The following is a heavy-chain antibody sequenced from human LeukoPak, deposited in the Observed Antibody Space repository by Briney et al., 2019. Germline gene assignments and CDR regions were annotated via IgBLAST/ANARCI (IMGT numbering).Heavy chain of an antibody. J-gene: IGHJ4*02. Sequence: SCKASGYTFTSYYMHWVRQAPGKGLEWVAVISYDGSNKYYADSVKGRFTISRDNSKNTLYLQVNSLRAEDTAVYYCAKRGGGSSRGEYYFDYWGQGTLVTVSS. V-gene: IGHV3-30*18. CDR3: AKRGGGSSRGEYYFDY. CDR1: GYTFTSYY. CDR2: ISYDGSNK. D-gene: IGHD1-26*01.